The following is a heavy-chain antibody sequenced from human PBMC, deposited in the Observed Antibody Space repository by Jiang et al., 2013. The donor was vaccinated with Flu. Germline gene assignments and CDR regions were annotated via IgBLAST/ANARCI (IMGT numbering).Heavy chain of an antibody. Sequence: SGAEVKKPGSSVKVSCKASGDTFSSHSISWVRQAPGQGLKWVGRVIPIYGTANYAEKLQGRVTITADASTNTGYMELRSLRSEDTAVYYCARGNNYGMGYYYYAMDIWANGTTVTV. V-gene: IGHV1-69*15. D-gene: IGHD5-18*01. CDR1: GDTFSSHS. CDR3: ARGNNYGMGYYYYAMDI. J-gene: IGHJ6*01. CDR2: VIPIYGTA.